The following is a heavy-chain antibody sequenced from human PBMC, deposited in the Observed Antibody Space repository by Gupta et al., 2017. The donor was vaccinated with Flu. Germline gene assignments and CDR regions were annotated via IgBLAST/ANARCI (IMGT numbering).Heavy chain of an antibody. CDR1: GFRPSDSG. CDR3: AKAVGLNHHYYYGMDV. V-gene: IGHV3-30*18. J-gene: IGHJ6*02. CDR2: ISYDEKNK. Sequence: QVQLVEYGGGVVHPGRSLRLSCAASGFRPSDSGMHWVRQAPGKGLEVVTAISYDEKNKEYADSVRGRFTISRDISANTLYLDMNSLRLEDTAVYYCAKAVGLNHHYYYGMDVWGQGTTVTVSS. D-gene: IGHD2-2*01.